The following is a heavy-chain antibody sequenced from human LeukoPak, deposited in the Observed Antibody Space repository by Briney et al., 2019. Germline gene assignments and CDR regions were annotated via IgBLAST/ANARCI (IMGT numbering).Heavy chain of an antibody. Sequence: SETLSLTCTVSGGSISSGSYYWSWIRQPAGKGLEWIGRIYTSGSTNYNPSLKSRVTISVDTSKNQFSLKLSSVTAADTAVYYCARVRGVYYYDSSGPDVLGTLFDYWGQGTLVTVSS. J-gene: IGHJ4*02. CDR2: IYTSGST. CDR1: GGSISSGSYY. V-gene: IGHV4-61*02. CDR3: ARVRGVYYYDSSGPDVLGTLFDY. D-gene: IGHD3-22*01.